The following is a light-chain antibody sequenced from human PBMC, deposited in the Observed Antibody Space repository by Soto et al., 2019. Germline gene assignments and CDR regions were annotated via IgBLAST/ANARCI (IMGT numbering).Light chain of an antibody. J-gene: IGKJ1*01. CDR1: QSISSW. CDR3: QQYNSYPWT. CDR2: KAS. Sequence: DIQMTHSPSTLSASVGDRVTITCRASQSISSWLAWYQQKPGKAPKLLIYKASTLESGVPSNFSGSGSGTEFTLTISSLQPVDFATYYCQQYNSYPWTFGQGTKVDIK. V-gene: IGKV1-5*03.